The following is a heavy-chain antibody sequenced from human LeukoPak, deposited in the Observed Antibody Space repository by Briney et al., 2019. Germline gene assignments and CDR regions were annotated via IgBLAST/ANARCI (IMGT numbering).Heavy chain of an antibody. CDR2: ISSSGGST. CDR3: AKDGSGVAAADYYFDY. J-gene: IGHJ4*02. D-gene: IGHD2-15*01. Sequence: AGGSLRLSCAASGFTFSSYAMSWVRQAPGKGLEWVSAISSSGGSTFYADSVKGRFTISRDNSKNTLYMQMNSLRAEDTAVYYCAKDGSGVAAADYYFDYWGQGTLVTVSS. CDR1: GFTFSSYA. V-gene: IGHV3-23*01.